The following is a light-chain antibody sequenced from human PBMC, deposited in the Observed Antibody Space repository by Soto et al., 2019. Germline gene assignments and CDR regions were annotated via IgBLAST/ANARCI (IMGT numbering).Light chain of an antibody. Sequence: QSALTQPPSASGSPGQSVTISCTGTSSDVGGDNYVSWYQQHPGKAPKLMIYGVSKRPSGVPDRFSGSKSGNTASLTVSGLQAEDEADYYCSSYAGSNIVFGTGTKLTVL. CDR2: GVS. CDR1: SSDVGGDNY. J-gene: IGLJ1*01. V-gene: IGLV2-8*01. CDR3: SSYAGSNIV.